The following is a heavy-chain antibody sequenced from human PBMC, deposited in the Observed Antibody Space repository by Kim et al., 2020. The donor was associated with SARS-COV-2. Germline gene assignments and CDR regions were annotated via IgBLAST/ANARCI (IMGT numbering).Heavy chain of an antibody. CDR1: GGSISSSDYY. CDR3: AGGLRVPRWPDY. CDR2: IYYSGTT. V-gene: IGHV4-39*07. Sequence: SETLSLTCTVSGGSISSSDYYWGWIRQPPGKGLEWIGSIYYSGTTYYNPSLKSRVTISVDTSKIQFSLKLRSVTAADTAVYYCAGGLRVPRWPDYWGQGTLVTVSS. D-gene: IGHD4-17*01. J-gene: IGHJ4*02.